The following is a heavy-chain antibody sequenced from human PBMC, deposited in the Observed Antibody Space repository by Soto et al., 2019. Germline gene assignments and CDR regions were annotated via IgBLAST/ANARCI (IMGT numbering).Heavy chain of an antibody. CDR1: GDSISHNY. Sequence: QVQLQEGGPGLVKPAETLSLNCTVSGDSISHNYWTWIRQAAGKGPEWIGHIYSSGSTNYNPSLNSRVTMSLDTSRNQLSLSLKSVSAADTAVYYCARGRGFYSDNYFDPWGQGTQVPVSS. D-gene: IGHD3-22*01. CDR2: IYSSGST. V-gene: IGHV4-4*07. J-gene: IGHJ5*02. CDR3: ARGRGFYSDNYFDP.